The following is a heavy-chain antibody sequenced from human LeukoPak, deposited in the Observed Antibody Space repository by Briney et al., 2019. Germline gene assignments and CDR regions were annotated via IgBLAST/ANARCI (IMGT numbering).Heavy chain of an antibody. CDR2: INQDGSDK. Sequence: GGSLRLSCAVAGFTFSAYWMTWVRPSAGKGLEWLANINQDGSDKYYVDSVKGRFTISRDNAQNSLYLQMNSLRAEDTALYYCARDGVARGLYFDSWGQGTLVTVSS. J-gene: IGHJ4*02. V-gene: IGHV3-7*01. CDR3: ARDGVARGLYFDS. D-gene: IGHD3-10*01. CDR1: GFTFSAYW.